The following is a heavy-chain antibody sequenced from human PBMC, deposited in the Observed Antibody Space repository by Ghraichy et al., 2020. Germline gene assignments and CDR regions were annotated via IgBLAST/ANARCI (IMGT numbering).Heavy chain of an antibody. Sequence: ASVKVSFKASGYTFTSYAMHWVRQAPGQRLEWMGWINAGNGNTKYSQKFQGRVTLTRDTSASTAYMELSSLRYEDTAVYYWARDIYCSSTSCPRIAAAGSAGYWGQGTLVTVSS. CDR1: GYTFTSYA. J-gene: IGHJ4*02. CDR2: INAGNGNT. D-gene: IGHD2-2*01. V-gene: IGHV1-3*01. CDR3: ARDIYCSSTSCPRIAAAGSAGY.